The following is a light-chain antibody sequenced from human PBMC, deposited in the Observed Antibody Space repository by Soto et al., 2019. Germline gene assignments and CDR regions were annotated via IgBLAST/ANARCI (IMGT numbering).Light chain of an antibody. CDR1: QNISTY. Sequence: DLQMTQSPSSLSASVGDRVTITCRASQNISTYLSWYQQKPGKVPKLLIYAASSLQSGVPSRFSGSGSGTDFTLTISSLQPEDFATYYCQQSYSTFTFGPGTKVDVK. J-gene: IGKJ3*01. CDR3: QQSYSTFT. V-gene: IGKV1-39*01. CDR2: AAS.